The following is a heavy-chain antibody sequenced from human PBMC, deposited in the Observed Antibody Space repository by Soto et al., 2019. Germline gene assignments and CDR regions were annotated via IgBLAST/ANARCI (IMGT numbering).Heavy chain of an antibody. CDR3: ARFFTLVGGAEADY. CDR2: FDPEDGET. CDR1: GYTLTELS. J-gene: IGHJ4*02. V-gene: IGHV1-24*01. Sequence: GASVKVSCKVSGYTLTELSMHWVRQAPGKGLEWMGGFDPEDGETIYAQKFQGRVTMTEDTSTDTAYMELSSLRSEDTAVYYCARFFTLVGGAEADYWGQGTLVTVSS. D-gene: IGHD3-16*01.